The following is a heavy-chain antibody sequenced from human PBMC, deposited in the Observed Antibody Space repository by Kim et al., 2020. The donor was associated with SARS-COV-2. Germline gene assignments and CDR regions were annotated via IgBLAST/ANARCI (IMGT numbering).Heavy chain of an antibody. CDR2: ISGSGGST. CDR1: GFTFSSYA. D-gene: IGHD2-8*01. Sequence: GGSLRLSCAASGFTFSSYAMSWVRQAPGKGLDWVSAISGSGGSTHYADSVKGRFTISRDNSKNTLYLQMNSLRAEDTAVYYCAKMGGVADDYWGQGTLVTVSS. CDR3: AKMGGVADDY. J-gene: IGHJ4*02. V-gene: IGHV3-23*01.